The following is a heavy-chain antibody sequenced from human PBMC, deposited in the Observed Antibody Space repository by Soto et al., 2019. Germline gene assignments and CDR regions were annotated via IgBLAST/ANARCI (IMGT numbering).Heavy chain of an antibody. J-gene: IGHJ5*02. CDR1: GGSISSRSYY. CDR3: AGEYYDILTGSDAPSDP. Sequence: PSETLSLTCTVSGGSISSRSYYWGWIRQPPGKGMEWIGNIYYSGNTYQNPSLKSQVTISVDTSKKQFTLKLSSATAADTAVYYCAGEYYDILTGSDAPSDPWGLGTLVT. V-gene: IGHV4-39*01. CDR2: IYYSGNT. D-gene: IGHD3-9*01.